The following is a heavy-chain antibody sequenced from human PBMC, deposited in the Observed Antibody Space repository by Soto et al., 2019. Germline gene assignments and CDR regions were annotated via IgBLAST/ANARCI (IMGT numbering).Heavy chain of an antibody. V-gene: IGHV4-34*01. CDR2: INHSGST. D-gene: IGHD3-10*01. CDR1: GGSFSGYY. J-gene: IGHJ6*02. CDR3: ARCDYITMVRGVMRGMDV. Sequence: PSKTLSLTCAVYGGSFSGYYWSWIRQPPGKGLEWIGEINHSGSTNYNPSLKSRVTISVDTSKNQFSLKLSSVTAADTAVYYCARCDYITMVRGVMRGMDVWGQGTTVTVSS.